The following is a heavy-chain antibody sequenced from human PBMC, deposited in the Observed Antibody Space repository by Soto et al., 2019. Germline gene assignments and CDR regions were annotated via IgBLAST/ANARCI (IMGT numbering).Heavy chain of an antibody. J-gene: IGHJ4*02. V-gene: IGHV1-18*01. D-gene: IGHD3-22*01. Sequence: ASVKVSCKASGYTFTSYGISWVRQAPGQGLEWMGWISAYNGNTNYAQKLQGRVTMTTDTSTSTAYMELRSLRSDDTAVYYCARDANYYDSSGYIIWGQGTLVIVSS. CDR3: ARDANYYDSSGYII. CDR1: GYTFTSYG. CDR2: ISAYNGNT.